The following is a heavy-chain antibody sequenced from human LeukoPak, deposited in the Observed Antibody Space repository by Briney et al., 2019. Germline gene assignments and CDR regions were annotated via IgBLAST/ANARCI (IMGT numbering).Heavy chain of an antibody. J-gene: IGHJ4*02. D-gene: IGHD2-15*01. V-gene: IGHV6-1*01. Sequence: SQTLSLTCAISGDSVYSNTAAWNWIRQSPSRGLEWLGRTFYRSKWHNDYAVSVKSRITINPDTSKNQFSLYLNSVTPEDTAVYYCARDGWPAFDYWGQGTLVTVSS. CDR1: GDSVYSNTAA. CDR2: TFYRSKWHN. CDR3: ARDGWPAFDY.